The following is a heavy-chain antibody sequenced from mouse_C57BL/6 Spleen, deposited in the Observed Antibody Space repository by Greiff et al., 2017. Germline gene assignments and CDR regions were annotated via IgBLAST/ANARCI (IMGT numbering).Heavy chain of an antibody. D-gene: IGHD1-1*01. CDR2: IHPNSGST. J-gene: IGHJ4*01. CDR1: GYTFTSYW. V-gene: IGHV1-64*01. Sequence: QVQLQQPGAALVKPGASVKLSCKASGYTFTSYWMHWVKQRPGQGLEWIGMIHPNSGSTNYNEKFKSKATLTVDKSSSTAYMQLSSLTSEDSAVYYCARGGGSSYYAMDYWGQGTSDTVSS. CDR3: ARGGGSSYYAMDY.